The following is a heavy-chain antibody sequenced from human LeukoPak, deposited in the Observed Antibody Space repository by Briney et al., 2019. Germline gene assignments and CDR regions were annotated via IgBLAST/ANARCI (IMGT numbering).Heavy chain of an antibody. V-gene: IGHV3-13*01. D-gene: IGHD2-2*01. CDR1: GFTFSNYD. CDR2: FHTAGDI. J-gene: IGHJ6*02. Sequence: GGSLRLSCAASGFTFSNYDMHWVHQATGKGLEWVSAFHTAGDIHYSGSVKGRFATSRENAKNSFYLQMNNLRAGDTAVYYCARGSCSSRSCYKRVNGLDVWGQGTPVTDSS. CDR3: ARGSCSSRSCYKRVNGLDV.